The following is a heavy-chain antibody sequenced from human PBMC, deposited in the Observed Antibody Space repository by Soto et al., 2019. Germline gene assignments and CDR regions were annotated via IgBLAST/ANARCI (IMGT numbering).Heavy chain of an antibody. J-gene: IGHJ6*02. V-gene: IGHV1-18*01. CDR2: ISAYNGNT. CDR1: GYTFTSYG. D-gene: IGHD3-9*01. CDR3: AREMTGYSQYYYYYGMDV. Sequence: QVQLVQSGAEVKKPGASVKVSCKASGYTFTSYGISWVRQAPGQGLEWMGWISAYNGNTNYAQKLQGRVTMTTDTSTSTAYMELRSLRSDDTAVYYCAREMTGYSQYYYYYGMDVWGQGTTVTVSS.